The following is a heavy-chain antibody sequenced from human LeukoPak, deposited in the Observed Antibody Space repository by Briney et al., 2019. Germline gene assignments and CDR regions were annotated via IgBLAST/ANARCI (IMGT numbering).Heavy chain of an antibody. V-gene: IGHV3-33*03. D-gene: IGHD6-19*01. J-gene: IGHJ4*02. CDR1: GFTFSKNG. Sequence: GTSLRLSCVASGFTFSKNGMHWVRQGPGKGLELVTFIWYDGSDTYYSDSVKGRFTISRDNSKSTLYLQMDNLRAEDTAVYYCATGSGWFPGSYWGQGSLVTVSS. CDR3: ATGSGWFPGSY. CDR2: IWYDGSDT.